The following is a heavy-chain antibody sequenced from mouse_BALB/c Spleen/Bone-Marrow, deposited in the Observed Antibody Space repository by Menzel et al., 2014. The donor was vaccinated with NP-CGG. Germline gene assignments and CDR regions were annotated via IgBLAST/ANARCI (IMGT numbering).Heavy chain of an antibody. CDR3: ASYRYGWYFDV. D-gene: IGHD2-14*01. V-gene: IGHV14-3*02. CDR2: IDPANGNT. J-gene: IGHJ1*01. Sequence: EVQRVESGAELVKPGASVKLSCTASGFNIKDTYMHRVKQRPEQGLEWIGRIDPANGNTKYDPKFQGKATITADTSSNTAYLQLSSLTSEDTAVYYCASYRYGWYFDVWGAGTTVTVSS. CDR1: GFNIKDTY.